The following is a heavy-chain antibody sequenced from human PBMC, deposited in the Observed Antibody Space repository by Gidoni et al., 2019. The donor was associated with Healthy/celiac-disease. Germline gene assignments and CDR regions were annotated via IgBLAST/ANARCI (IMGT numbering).Heavy chain of an antibody. Sequence: QLQLQESGPGLVKPSETLSLTCTVSGGSISISSYYWGWIRQPPGKGLEWSGSIYYSGSTYYNPSLKSRVTISVDTSKNQFSLKLSSVTAADTAVYYCARDRRITMIGDAFDIWGQGTMVTVSS. V-gene: IGHV4-39*07. CDR1: GGSISISSYY. D-gene: IGHD3-22*01. CDR2: IYYSGST. J-gene: IGHJ3*02. CDR3: ARDRRITMIGDAFDI.